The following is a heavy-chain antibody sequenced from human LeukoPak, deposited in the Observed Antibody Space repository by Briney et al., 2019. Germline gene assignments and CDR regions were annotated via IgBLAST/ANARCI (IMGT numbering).Heavy chain of an antibody. CDR1: GYTFTGYY. CDR3: ARGDRATVTLY. CDR2: INPNSGGT. V-gene: IGHV1-2*02. Sequence: ASVKVSCKASGYTFTGYYMHWVRQAPGQGLEWMGWINPNSGGTNYAQKFQGRVTMTRDMSTSTVYMELSSLRSEDTAVYYCARGDRATVTLYWGQGTLVTVST. J-gene: IGHJ4*02. D-gene: IGHD4-17*01.